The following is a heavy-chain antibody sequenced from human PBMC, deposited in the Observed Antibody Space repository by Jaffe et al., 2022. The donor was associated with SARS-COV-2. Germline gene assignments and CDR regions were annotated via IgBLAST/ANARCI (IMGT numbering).Heavy chain of an antibody. V-gene: IGHV1-46*01. CDR1: GYRFTTYY. CDR3: ARDLEEVVKVPDASPWTDYGMDV. D-gene: IGHD2-2*01. J-gene: IGHJ6*02. CDR2: INPISGSS. Sequence: QVQLVQSGAEVKKPGASVSVSCKASGYRFTTYYIHWVRQAPGQGLEWMGIINPISGSSSYTEKFQGRVTMTRDRSTSTVYMELSSLRSDDTAVYYCARDLEEVVKVPDASPWTDYGMDVWGQGTTVTVSS.